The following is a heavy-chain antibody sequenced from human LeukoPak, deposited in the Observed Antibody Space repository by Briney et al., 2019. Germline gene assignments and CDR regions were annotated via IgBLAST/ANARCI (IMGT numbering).Heavy chain of an antibody. CDR3: ARDIGLVRGIIMAH. D-gene: IGHD3-10*01. V-gene: IGHV1-2*02. J-gene: IGHJ4*02. Sequence: ASVKVSCKASGYTFTGYYMHWVRQAPGQGLEWMGWINPNSGGTNYAQKLQGRVTMTTDTSTSTAYMELRSLKSDDTAVYYCARDIGLVRGIIMAHWGQGTQVTVSS. CDR1: GYTFTGYY. CDR2: INPNSGGT.